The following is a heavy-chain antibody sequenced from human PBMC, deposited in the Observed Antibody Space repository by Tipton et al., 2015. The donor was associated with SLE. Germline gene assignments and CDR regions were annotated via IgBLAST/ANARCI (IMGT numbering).Heavy chain of an antibody. V-gene: IGHV4-34*01. CDR2: INHSGST. CDR3: ARGGSSWFF. D-gene: IGHD6-13*01. J-gene: IGHJ4*02. CDR1: GGSFSGYY. Sequence: GLVKPSETLSLTCAVYGGSFSGYYWSWIRQPPGKGLEWIGEINHSGSTNYNPSLKSRVTISVDTSKNQFSLKLSSVTAADTAVCYCARGGSSWFFWGQGTLVTVSS.